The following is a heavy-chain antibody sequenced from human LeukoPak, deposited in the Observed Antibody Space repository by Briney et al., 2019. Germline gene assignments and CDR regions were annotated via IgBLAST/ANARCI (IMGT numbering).Heavy chain of an antibody. Sequence: ASVKVSCKASGGTFSSYAISWVRQAPGQGLEWMGRIIPILGIANYAQKFQGRVTITADKSTSTAYMELSSLRSEDTAVYYCARDLLGYYYDSSAWFDPWGQGTLVTVSS. D-gene: IGHD3-22*01. V-gene: IGHV1-69*04. CDR1: GGTFSSYA. J-gene: IGHJ5*02. CDR2: IIPILGIA. CDR3: ARDLLGYYYDSSAWFDP.